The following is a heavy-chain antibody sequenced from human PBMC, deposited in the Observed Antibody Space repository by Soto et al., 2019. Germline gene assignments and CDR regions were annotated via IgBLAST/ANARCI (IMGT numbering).Heavy chain of an antibody. V-gene: IGHV1-69*12. CDR3: ARDNDRPQLGGNYYYILDV. CDR1: GGTFRTAA. CDR2: IMPVFRTP. Sequence: QVQLEQSGAEVKKPGSSVKVYCKASGGTFRTAAISWVRQAPGQGLEWMGGIMPVFRTPDYAQKFQGRVTITADESTNTAYMELSVLRSDDTAVYYCARDNDRPQLGGNYYYILDVWGQGTTITVSS. D-gene: IGHD2-8*01. J-gene: IGHJ6*02.